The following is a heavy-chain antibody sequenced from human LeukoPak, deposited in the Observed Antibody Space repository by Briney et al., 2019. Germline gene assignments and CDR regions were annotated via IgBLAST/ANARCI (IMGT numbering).Heavy chain of an antibody. J-gene: IGHJ4*02. D-gene: IGHD6-13*01. CDR2: ISYDGSNR. CDR1: GFTFSSYA. Sequence: GTSLRLSCAASGFTFSSYAMHWDRQAPGKGLEWVAAISYDGSNRYYADSVKGRFTISRDNSKNTLYLQMNSLRTEDTAVYYCVRLTAAGRRTDFDYWGQGTLVTVSS. V-gene: IGHV3-30*04. CDR3: VRLTAAGRRTDFDY.